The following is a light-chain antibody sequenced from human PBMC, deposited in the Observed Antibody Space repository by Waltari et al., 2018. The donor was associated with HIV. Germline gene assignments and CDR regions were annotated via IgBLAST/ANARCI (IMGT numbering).Light chain of an antibody. J-gene: IGLJ1*01. CDR1: SSDVGSYNL. Sequence: QSALTQPASVSGSPGQSITISCTGTSSDVGSYNLVSWYQQHPGKAPKRMIYEVSKRPSGVSNRFSGSKSGNTASLTISGLQAEDEADYYCCSYAGSSTSLVFGTGTKVTVL. CDR3: CSYAGSSTSLV. V-gene: IGLV2-23*02. CDR2: EVS.